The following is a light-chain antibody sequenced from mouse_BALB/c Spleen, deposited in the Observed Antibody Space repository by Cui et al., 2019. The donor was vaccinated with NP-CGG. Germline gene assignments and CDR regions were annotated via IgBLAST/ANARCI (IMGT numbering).Light chain of an antibody. CDR2: GTN. V-gene: IGLV1*01. CDR1: TGAVTTNNY. J-gene: IGLJ1*01. Sequence: QAVLTQEPALTTSPGETVTLTCRSRTGAVTTNNYANWVQEKPDHLFTGLIGGTNNRPPGVPARFSGSLIGDKAALTITGAQTEDEAIYFCALWYSNHWVFGGGTKLTVL. CDR3: ALWYSNHWV.